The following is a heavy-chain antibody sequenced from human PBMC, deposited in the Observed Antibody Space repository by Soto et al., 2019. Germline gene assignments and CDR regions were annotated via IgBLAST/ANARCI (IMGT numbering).Heavy chain of an antibody. CDR1: GYSFTSYC. D-gene: IGHD1-26*01. CDR2: IYPGDSDT. J-gene: IGHJ4*02. CDR3: ARSVIVGATRWDY. V-gene: IGHV5-51*01. Sequence: GESRKMSCKGSGYSFTSYCIGWVRQMPGKGLEWMGIIYPGDSDTRYSPSFQGQVTISADKSISTAYLQWSSLKASDTAMYYCARSVIVGATRWDYWGQGTLVTVSS.